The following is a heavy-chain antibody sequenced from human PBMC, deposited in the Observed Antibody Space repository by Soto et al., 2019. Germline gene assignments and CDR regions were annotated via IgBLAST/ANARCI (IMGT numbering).Heavy chain of an antibody. CDR1: GYTFTSHY. V-gene: IGHV5-51*01. D-gene: IGHD3-10*01. CDR3: ARIFPYATGSHGFDY. CDR2: ILPGDSDS. Sequence: VQLVQSGAEVKKPGESLKISCKASGYTFTSHYIGWVRQMPGKGLEWMGIILPGDSDSRYSPSFQGQVTFSVDKSTTTAYLQWSSLKASDTAMYYCARIFPYATGSHGFDYWGQGTLVAVSS. J-gene: IGHJ4*02.